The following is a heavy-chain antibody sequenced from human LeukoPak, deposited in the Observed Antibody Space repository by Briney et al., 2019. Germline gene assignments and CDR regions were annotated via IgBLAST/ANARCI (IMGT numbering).Heavy chain of an antibody. Sequence: GGSLRLSCAASGFTFNSYWMHWVRQAPGKGLVWVSRINSDGSSTSYADSVKGRFTISRDNAKNTLYLQMNSLRAEDTAVYYCARPKNALDAFDIWGQGTMVSVSS. J-gene: IGHJ3*02. CDR1: GFTFNSYW. V-gene: IGHV3-74*01. CDR3: ARPKNALDAFDI. CDR2: INSDGSST.